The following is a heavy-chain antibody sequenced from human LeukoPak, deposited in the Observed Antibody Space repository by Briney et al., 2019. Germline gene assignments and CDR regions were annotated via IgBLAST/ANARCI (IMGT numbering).Heavy chain of an antibody. CDR2: SDPEDGER. CDR1: GKTLSDLS. D-gene: IGHD5-18*01. CDR3: VTGFTTMAVDYFDY. Sequence: EASVKVSCKVSGKTLSDLSIHWLRQPPGKGLEWLGGSDPEDGERIYAQMFQGRVTMTVDTSIDTAYMELSSLRSEDTAVYYCVTGFTTMAVDYFDYWGQGTLVTVSP. J-gene: IGHJ4*02. V-gene: IGHV1-24*01.